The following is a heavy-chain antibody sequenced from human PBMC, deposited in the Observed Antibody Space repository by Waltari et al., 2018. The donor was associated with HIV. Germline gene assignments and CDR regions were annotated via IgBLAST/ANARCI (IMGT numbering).Heavy chain of an antibody. J-gene: IGHJ6*02. CDR1: GGSISSDAYY. V-gene: IGHV4-31*04. D-gene: IGHD4-4*01. CDR3: AIADYSNYGYYGMDV. Sequence: QVRLQESGPGLLKPSQTLSLTCTVSGGSISSDAYYWSWILQNPGKGLEWIGYIHYSGSTYYKPSLKSRLSISVDTSNNQFSLRLSSVTAADTAVYYCAIADYSNYGYYGMDVWGPGTTVTVSS. CDR2: IHYSGST.